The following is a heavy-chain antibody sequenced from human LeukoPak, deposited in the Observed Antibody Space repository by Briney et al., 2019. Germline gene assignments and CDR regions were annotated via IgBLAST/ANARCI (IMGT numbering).Heavy chain of an antibody. CDR2: IYYSGST. J-gene: IGHJ6*02. Sequence: SETLSLTCTVSGGSISSYYWSWIRQPPGKGLEWIGYIYYSGSTNYNPSLRSRVTISVDTSMNQFSLRLSSVTAADTAVYYCARSRGGSGSYNYYGMDVWGQGTTVTVSS. CDR1: GGSISSYY. V-gene: IGHV4-59*01. CDR3: ARSRGGSGSYNYYGMDV. D-gene: IGHD3-10*01.